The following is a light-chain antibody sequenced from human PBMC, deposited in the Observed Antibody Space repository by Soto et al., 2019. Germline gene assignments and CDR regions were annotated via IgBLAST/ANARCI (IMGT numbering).Light chain of an antibody. V-gene: IGKV1-33*01. CDR2: DAS. CDR1: HDISNY. Sequence: DIQMTQSPSSLSASVGDRVTITCQASHDISNYLNWYQQKPGKAPKLLIYDASNLETGVPSRFSGSGSGTDFTFTISSLQPEDIATYYCPQYDNLPLTFGGGTKVEIK. CDR3: PQYDNLPLT. J-gene: IGKJ4*01.